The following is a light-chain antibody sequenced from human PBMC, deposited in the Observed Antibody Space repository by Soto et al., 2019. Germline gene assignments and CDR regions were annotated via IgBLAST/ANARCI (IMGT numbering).Light chain of an antibody. Sequence: EIVLTQSPATLSLSPGERATLSCRASQSVSSYLAWYQQTPGQAPRLLIYDASNRATGIPARFSGSWSGTDCTLTISSLEPEDFAVYYCHQRSNWPWTFSQGTKVDIK. CDR1: QSVSSY. V-gene: IGKV3-11*01. J-gene: IGKJ1*01. CDR2: DAS. CDR3: HQRSNWPWT.